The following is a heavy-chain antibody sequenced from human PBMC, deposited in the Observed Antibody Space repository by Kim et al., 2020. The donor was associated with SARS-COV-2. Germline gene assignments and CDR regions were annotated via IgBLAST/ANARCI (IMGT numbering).Heavy chain of an antibody. D-gene: IGHD2-15*01. J-gene: IGHJ5*02. V-gene: IGHV4-39*01. Sequence: SETLSLTCTVSGGSISSSSYYWGWIRQPPGKGLEWIGSIYYSGSTYYNPSLKSRVTISVDTSKNQFSLKLSSVTAADTAVYYCARQARRGHIVARHDWFDPWGKGTLVTVSS. CDR1: GGSISSSSYY. CDR2: IYYSGST. CDR3: ARQARRGHIVARHDWFDP.